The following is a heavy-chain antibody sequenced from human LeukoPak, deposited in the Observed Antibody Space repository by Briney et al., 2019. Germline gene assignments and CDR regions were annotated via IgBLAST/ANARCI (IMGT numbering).Heavy chain of an antibody. CDR1: GFTFDDYG. V-gene: IGHV3-20*04. J-gene: IGHJ6*02. CDR2: INWNGGST. CDR3: AREGYCSTTSCAYGMDV. Sequence: GGSLRLSCAASGFTFDDYGMSWVRQVRGKGLEWVSGINWNGGSTGYADSVKGRFTISRDNAKNSLYLQMNSLRAEDTAFYYCAREGYCSTTSCAYGMDVWGQGTTVTVSS. D-gene: IGHD2-2*01.